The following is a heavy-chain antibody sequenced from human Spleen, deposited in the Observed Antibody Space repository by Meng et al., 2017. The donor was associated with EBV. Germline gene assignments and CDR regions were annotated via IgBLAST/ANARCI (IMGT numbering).Heavy chain of an antibody. V-gene: IGHV4-31*11. CDR2: IYYSGST. J-gene: IGHJ4*02. CDR3: ARDFDGSGSLDD. D-gene: IGHD3-10*01. CDR1: GGSISSGGYY. Sequence: QVQLQESGPGLVKPLXXLSLTCAVSGGSISSGGYYWTWIRQPPGKGLEWIGYIYYSGSTNYNPSLKSRVTISVDTSRNQFSLKLSSVTAADTAVYFCARDFDGSGSLDDWGQGPLVTVSS.